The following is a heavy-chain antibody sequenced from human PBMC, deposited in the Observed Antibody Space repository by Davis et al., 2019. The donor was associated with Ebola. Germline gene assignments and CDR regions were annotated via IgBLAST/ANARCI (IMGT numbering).Heavy chain of an antibody. CDR1: GFTFSSYA. V-gene: IGHV3-23*01. J-gene: IGHJ4*02. CDR2: ISGSGGST. CDR3: ARDHSALIAVADY. Sequence: GESLKISCAASGFTFSSYAMSWVRQAPGKGLEWVSAISGSGGSTYYADSVKGRFTISRDNAKNSLYLQMNSLRAEDTAVYYCARDHSALIAVADYWGQGTLVTVSS. D-gene: IGHD6-19*01.